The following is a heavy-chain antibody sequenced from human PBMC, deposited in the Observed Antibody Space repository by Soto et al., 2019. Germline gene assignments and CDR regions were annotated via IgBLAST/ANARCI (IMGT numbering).Heavy chain of an antibody. Sequence: SETQSLTCTVSGGSFSGYYWTWIRQPPGKGLEWMGFIYYSGNTNYNPSLKSRVTISVDTSKNQFSLRLSSVTAADTAVYYCARGRFWSGYYSYFDYWGHGILVTVYS. CDR1: GGSFSGYY. V-gene: IGHV4-59*01. D-gene: IGHD3-3*01. CDR3: ARGRFWSGYYSYFDY. CDR2: IYYSGNT. J-gene: IGHJ4*01.